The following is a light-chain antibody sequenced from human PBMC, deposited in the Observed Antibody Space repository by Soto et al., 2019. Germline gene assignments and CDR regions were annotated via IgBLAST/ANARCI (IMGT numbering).Light chain of an antibody. CDR2: DVS. V-gene: IGKV1-5*01. J-gene: IGKJ2*01. CDR1: QSITTW. Sequence: DIQMTQSPSTLSASAGDRVTITCRASQSITTWLAWYQQKAGKAPKLLMYDVSTLESGVPSRFSGSGSGTEFTLTISRLQPDDSATYYCQQYNSYPYTFGQGT. CDR3: QQYNSYPYT.